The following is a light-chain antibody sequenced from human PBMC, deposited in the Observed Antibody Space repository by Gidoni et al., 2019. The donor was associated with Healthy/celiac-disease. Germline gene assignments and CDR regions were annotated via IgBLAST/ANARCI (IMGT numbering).Light chain of an antibody. J-gene: IGLJ2*01. CDR3: QVWDSSSDHVV. CDR2: DDS. CDR1: NIGSKS. Sequence: SHVQTQPPPVSVAPGQTARITCGGNNIGSKSGDWYQQKPGQAPVLVAYDDSDRPSGIPERFSGSNSGNTATLTISRVEAGDEADYYCQVWDSSSDHVVFGGGTKLTVL. V-gene: IGLV3-21*02.